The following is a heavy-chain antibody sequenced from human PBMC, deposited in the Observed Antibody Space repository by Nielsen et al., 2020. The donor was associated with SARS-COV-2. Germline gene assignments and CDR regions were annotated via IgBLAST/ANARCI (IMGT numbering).Heavy chain of an antibody. Sequence: GESLKISYAASGFTFSSYSMNWVRQAPGKGLEWVSSISSSSSYIYYADSVKGRFTISRDNAKNSLYLQMNSLRDEDTAVYYCARQDTYYYDSSGYTTPFDLWGRGTLVTVSS. D-gene: IGHD3-22*01. CDR2: ISSSSSYI. CDR1: GFTFSSYS. CDR3: ARQDTYYYDSSGYTTPFDL. V-gene: IGHV3-21*01. J-gene: IGHJ2*01.